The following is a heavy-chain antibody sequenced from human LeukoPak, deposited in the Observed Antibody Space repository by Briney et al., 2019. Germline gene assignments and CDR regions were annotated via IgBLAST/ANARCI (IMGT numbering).Heavy chain of an antibody. Sequence: GGSLRLSCAASGFTFSSYSMNWVRQAPGKGLEWVSSISSSSSYIYYAGSVKGRFTISRDNAKNSLYPQMNSLRAEDTAVYYCARGRAYDSSGYYDHYFDYWGQGTLVTVSS. CDR2: ISSSSSYI. CDR1: GFTFSSYS. D-gene: IGHD3-22*01. J-gene: IGHJ4*02. V-gene: IGHV3-21*01. CDR3: ARGRAYDSSGYYDHYFDY.